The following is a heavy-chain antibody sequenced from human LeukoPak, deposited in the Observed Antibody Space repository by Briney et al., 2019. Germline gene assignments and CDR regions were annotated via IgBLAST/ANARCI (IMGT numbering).Heavy chain of an antibody. CDR3: AKDRAVAGSYFDY. CDR1: GFTFSSYA. CDR2: ISNSGSSSST. Sequence: GGSLRLSCAASGFTFSSYAMSWVRQAPGKGLEWVSGISNSGSSSSTHYADFVKGRFTISRDNSKNTMYLQMNSLRAEDTAVYYCAKDRAVAGSYFDYWGQGTLVIVSS. J-gene: IGHJ4*02. D-gene: IGHD6-19*01. V-gene: IGHV3-23*01.